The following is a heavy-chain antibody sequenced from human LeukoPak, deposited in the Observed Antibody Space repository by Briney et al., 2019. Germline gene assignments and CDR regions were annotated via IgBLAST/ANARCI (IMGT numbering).Heavy chain of an antibody. D-gene: IGHD2-21*01. CDR3: ARDHFVVDHWFDP. CDR2: ISGYNGNT. V-gene: IGHV1-18*01. J-gene: IGHJ5*02. CDR1: GGTFSSYA. Sequence: GASVKVSCKASGGTFSSYAISWVRQAPGQGLEWMGWISGYNGNTKYVQKFQGRVTMTTDTSTSTAYMELSSLKSEDTAVYYCARDHFVVDHWFDPWGQGTLVTVSS.